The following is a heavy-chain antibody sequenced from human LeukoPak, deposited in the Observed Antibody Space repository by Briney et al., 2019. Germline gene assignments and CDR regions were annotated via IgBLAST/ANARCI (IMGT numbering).Heavy chain of an antibody. CDR3: AGAYCGGDCYSGRAFDI. V-gene: IGHV4-4*02. Sequence: SETLSLTCAVSGGSISSSYWWSWVRQPPGKGLEWIGEVYHSGSTNYYPSLRSRVTISIEKSKNQFSLKLSSVTAADTAVYYCAGAYCGGDCYSGRAFDIWGQGTMVTVSS. D-gene: IGHD2-21*02. J-gene: IGHJ3*02. CDR1: GGSISSSYW. CDR2: VYHSGST.